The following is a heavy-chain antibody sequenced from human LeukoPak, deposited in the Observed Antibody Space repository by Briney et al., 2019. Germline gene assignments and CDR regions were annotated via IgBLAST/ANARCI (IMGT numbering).Heavy chain of an antibody. J-gene: IGHJ5*02. CDR1: GFTFSSYA. Sequence: AGGSLRLSCAASGFTFSSYAMHWVRPAPGKGLEWVAVISYDGSNKYYADSVKGRFTISRDNSKNTLYLQMNSLRAEDTAVYYCARGFDPWGQGTLVTVSS. CDR3: ARGFDP. CDR2: ISYDGSNK. V-gene: IGHV3-30*04.